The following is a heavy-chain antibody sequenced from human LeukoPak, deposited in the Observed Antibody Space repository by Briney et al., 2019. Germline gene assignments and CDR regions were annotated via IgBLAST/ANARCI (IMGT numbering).Heavy chain of an antibody. Sequence: GGSLRLSSAASGFTFSDYYMSWIRQAPGKGLEWVSYISSSGSTIYYADSVKGRFTISRDNAKNSLYLQMNSLRAEDTAVYYCSAGHYYYYMDVWGKGTTVTVSS. V-gene: IGHV3-11*04. D-gene: IGHD6-13*01. J-gene: IGHJ6*03. CDR2: ISSSGSTI. CDR3: SAGHYYYYMDV. CDR1: GFTFSDYY.